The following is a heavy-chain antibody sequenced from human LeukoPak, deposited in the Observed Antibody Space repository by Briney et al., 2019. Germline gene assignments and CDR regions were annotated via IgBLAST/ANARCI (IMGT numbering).Heavy chain of an antibody. D-gene: IGHD3-10*01. Sequence: GGSLRLSCVASGFTFSSYAMSWVRQAPGKGLEWVSAISGSGTGSSYADSVKGRFTISRDTSKSTLYLQMNSLRAEDSAVYYCAKGFYHYYGSGSYTLDHWGQGTQVTVSS. CDR2: ISGSGTGS. J-gene: IGHJ4*02. CDR3: AKGFYHYYGSGSYTLDH. V-gene: IGHV3-23*01. CDR1: GFTFSSYA.